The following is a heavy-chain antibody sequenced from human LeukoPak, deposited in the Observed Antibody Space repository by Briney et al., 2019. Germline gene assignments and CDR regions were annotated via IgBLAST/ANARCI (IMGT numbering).Heavy chain of an antibody. CDR1: GGSISSYY. J-gene: IGHJ5*02. D-gene: IGHD3-9*01. Sequence: SETLSLTCTVSGGSISSYYWSWIRQPPGRGLEWIGYIYYSGSTNYNPSLKSRVTISVDTSKNQFSLKLSSVTAADTAVYYCARALDKTRLDPWGQGTLVTVSS. CDR2: IYYSGST. V-gene: IGHV4-59*01. CDR3: ARALDKTRLDP.